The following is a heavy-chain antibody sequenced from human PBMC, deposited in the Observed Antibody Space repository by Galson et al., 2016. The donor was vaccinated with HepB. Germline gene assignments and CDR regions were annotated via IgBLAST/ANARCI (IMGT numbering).Heavy chain of an antibody. V-gene: IGHV1-69*13. J-gene: IGHJ6*02. D-gene: IGHD3-10*01. CDR1: GYTFTGHY. Sequence: SVKVSCKASGYTFTGHYMHWVRQAPGQGLEWVGGIIPVFEKETYAQKSQGRVTITADASTSTAYMELSSLTSDDTAVYYCARGGEVEPGFMPHYYKAMDVWGQGTTVTVSS. CDR3: ARGGEVEPGFMPHYYKAMDV. CDR2: IIPVFEKE.